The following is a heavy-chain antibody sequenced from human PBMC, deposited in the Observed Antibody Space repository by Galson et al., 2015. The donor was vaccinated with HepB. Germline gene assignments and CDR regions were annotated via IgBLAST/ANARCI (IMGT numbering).Heavy chain of an antibody. J-gene: IGHJ4*02. D-gene: IGHD6-19*01. V-gene: IGHV1-18*04. Sequence: SVKVSCKASGYTFTSYVISWVRQAPGQGLEWLGRISGYNGHTNYAQNLQNKVNMTTDTSTSTAYLELRRLKSDDTAIYYCARGGTGSDYWGQGTLATVSS. CDR1: GYTFTSYV. CDR3: ARGGTGSDY. CDR2: ISGYNGHT.